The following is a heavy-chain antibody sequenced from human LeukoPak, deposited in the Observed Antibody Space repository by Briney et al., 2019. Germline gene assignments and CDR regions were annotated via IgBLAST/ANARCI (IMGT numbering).Heavy chain of an antibody. Sequence: GGSLRLSCAASGFTFSSYAMNWVRQAPGKGLEWVSSISNTGHITYYADSVKGRFTISRDNAKNSLYLQMNSLRVEDTAIYYCARARASYYFDYWGQGTLVTVSS. V-gene: IGHV3-23*01. CDR1: GFTFSSYA. J-gene: IGHJ4*02. CDR3: ARARASYYFDY. CDR2: ISNTGHIT.